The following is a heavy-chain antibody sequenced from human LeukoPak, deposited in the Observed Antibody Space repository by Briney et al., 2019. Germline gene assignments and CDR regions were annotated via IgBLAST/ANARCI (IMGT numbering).Heavy chain of an antibody. CDR3: AKGGGSGFGY. CDR1: GFTFSSSA. V-gene: IGHV3-23*01. D-gene: IGHD2-15*01. J-gene: IGHJ4*02. Sequence: GGPLRLSCAASGFTFSSSAMIWVRQAPGKGLEWVSTMSGSGGGKQYADSVKGRFTFSNDNSKNTLPLQMNSLRAEDTAVYYCAKGGGSGFGYWGQGTLVTVSS. CDR2: MSGSGGGK.